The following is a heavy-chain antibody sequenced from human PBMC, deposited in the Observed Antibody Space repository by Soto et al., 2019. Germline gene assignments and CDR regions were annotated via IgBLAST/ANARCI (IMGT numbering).Heavy chain of an antibody. CDR3: AKDLFHTSGQRFFFES. CDR2: ILHDETP. J-gene: IGHJ4*02. D-gene: IGHD2-8*02. V-gene: IGHV3-23*01. CDR1: GFTFSTYA. Sequence: GGSLRLSCAASGFTFSTYAMTWVRQAPGRGLEWVSTILHDETPFYTDSVKGRFTISRDNVRSTLYLHMNGLRVEDAALYYCAKDLFHTSGQRFFFESWGQGSLVTVSS.